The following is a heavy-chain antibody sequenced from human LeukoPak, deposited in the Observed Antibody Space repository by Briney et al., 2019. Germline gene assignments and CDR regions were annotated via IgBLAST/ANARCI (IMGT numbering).Heavy chain of an antibody. D-gene: IGHD5-24*01. CDR3: ARGRRDLRWLQEGWKLRYFDY. J-gene: IGHJ4*02. CDR2: INDIGST. V-gene: IGHV4-34*01. Sequence: SSQSLSLTCAVYGGSFSGYYGSWIRQPPGKWLEWMGEINDIGSTNYTPSLKSRVTISVDTSKTQFSLKLSSVTAADTAVYYCARGRRDLRWLQEGWKLRYFDYWGQGTLVTVSS. CDR1: GGSFSGYY.